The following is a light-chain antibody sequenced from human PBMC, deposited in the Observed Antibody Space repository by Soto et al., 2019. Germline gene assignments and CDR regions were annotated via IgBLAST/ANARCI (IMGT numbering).Light chain of an antibody. J-gene: IGKJ1*01. Sequence: EIVMTQSPATLSVSPGERATLSCRASQSVNNNLAWYQQKPGQAPRLLIYGASTRATGFPARFSGSVSGSDFTLTISSLQSEDFAIYYCQQYNNWWTFGQGTKVEIK. CDR1: QSVNNN. CDR3: QQYNNWWT. V-gene: IGKV3-15*01. CDR2: GAS.